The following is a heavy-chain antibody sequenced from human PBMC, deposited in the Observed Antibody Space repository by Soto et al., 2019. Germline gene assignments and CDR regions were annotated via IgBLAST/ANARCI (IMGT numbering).Heavy chain of an antibody. CDR1: GGSVSSGSYY. V-gene: IGHV4-61*01. D-gene: IGHD3-10*01. Sequence: SETLSLTCTVSGGSVSSGSYYWSWIRQPPGKGLEWIGYIYHSGRTNYNPSLKSRVTISVDTSKNQFFLKLSSVTAADTAVYYCARNHQRFGDSYYYYYGMDVWGQGTTVTVSS. CDR2: IYHSGRT. J-gene: IGHJ6*02. CDR3: ARNHQRFGDSYYYYYGMDV.